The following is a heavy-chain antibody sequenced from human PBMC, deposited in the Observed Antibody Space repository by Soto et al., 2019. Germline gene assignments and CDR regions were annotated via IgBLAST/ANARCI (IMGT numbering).Heavy chain of an antibody. CDR3: ASPAAEYYFDY. Sequence: SVKVSCKASGGTFSSYAISWVRQAPGQGLEWMGGIVPIFGTANYAQKFQGRVTITADESTSTAYMELSSLRSEDTAVYYCASPAAEYYFDYWGQGTLVTVSS. CDR1: GGTFSSYA. D-gene: IGHD2-2*01. V-gene: IGHV1-69*13. CDR2: IVPIFGTA. J-gene: IGHJ4*02.